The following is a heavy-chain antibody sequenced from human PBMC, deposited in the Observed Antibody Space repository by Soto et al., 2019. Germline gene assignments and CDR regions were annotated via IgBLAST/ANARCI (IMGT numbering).Heavy chain of an antibody. J-gene: IGHJ4*02. Sequence: SVKVSCKASGGTFSNSAISWVRQAPGQGLEWLGGIIPEFGTTKYARKFQGRVTIIADESTSTAYMELSSLRSEDTAVYYCARGIAAAGIYYFDYWGQGTLVTVSS. CDR3: ARGIAAAGIYYFDY. CDR2: IIPEFGTT. D-gene: IGHD6-13*01. V-gene: IGHV1-69*13. CDR1: GGTFSNSA.